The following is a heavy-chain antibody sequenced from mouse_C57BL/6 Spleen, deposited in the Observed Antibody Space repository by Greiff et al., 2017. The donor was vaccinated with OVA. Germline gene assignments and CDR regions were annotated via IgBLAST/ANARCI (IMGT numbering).Heavy chain of an antibody. CDR2: IDPSDSYT. Sequence: VQLQQPGAELVKPGASVKLSCKASGHTFTSYWMQWVKQRPGQGLEWIGEIDPSDSYTNYNQKFKGKATLTVDTSSSTAYMQLSSLTSEDSAVYYCARGLFYAMDYWGQGTSVTVSS. CDR3: ARGLFYAMDY. V-gene: IGHV1-50*01. J-gene: IGHJ4*01. CDR1: GHTFTSYW. D-gene: IGHD1-1*01.